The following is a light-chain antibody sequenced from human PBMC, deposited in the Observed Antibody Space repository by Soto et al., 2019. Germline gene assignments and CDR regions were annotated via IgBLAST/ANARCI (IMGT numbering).Light chain of an antibody. CDR3: QQSYSTPRT. J-gene: IGKJ1*01. CDR2: AAS. CDR1: QSISSY. V-gene: IGKV1-39*01. Sequence: DLPMTQSPSSLSASVGDRVTITCRASQSISSYLNWYQQKPGKAPKLLIYAASSLQSGVPSRFSGSGSGTDFTLTISSLQPEDVATYYCQQSYSTPRTFGQGTKVEIK.